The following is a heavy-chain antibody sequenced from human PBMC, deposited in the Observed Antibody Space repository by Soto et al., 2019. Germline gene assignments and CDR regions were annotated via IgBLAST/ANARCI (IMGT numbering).Heavy chain of an antibody. J-gene: IGHJ6*02. V-gene: IGHV3-33*01. CDR2: IWYDGSNK. D-gene: IGHD3-3*01. CDR3: ARGVRFLEWLLGYGMDV. CDR1: GFTFSSYG. Sequence: LRLSWAASGFTFSSYGMHWVRQAPGKGLEWVAVIWYDGSNKYYADSVKGRFTISRDNSKNTLYLQMNSLRAEDTAVYYCARGVRFLEWLLGYGMDVWGQGTTVTVSS.